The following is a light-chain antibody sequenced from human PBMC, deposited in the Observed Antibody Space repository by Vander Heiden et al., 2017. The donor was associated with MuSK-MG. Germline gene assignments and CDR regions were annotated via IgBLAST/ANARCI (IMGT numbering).Light chain of an antibody. CDR1: QSLVHNNGNTY. V-gene: IGKV2-24*01. CDR2: EIS. CDR3: VQDAQGRT. Sequence: DIVMTQTPLFSPVTLGQPTSISCRSSQSLVHNNGNTYLSWFQQRPGQPPRLLSYEISNRVSGVPDRFSGSGAGTNVTLKLSRVEAEDVAIYYCVQDAQGRTFGRGTQLEIK. J-gene: IGKJ2*01.